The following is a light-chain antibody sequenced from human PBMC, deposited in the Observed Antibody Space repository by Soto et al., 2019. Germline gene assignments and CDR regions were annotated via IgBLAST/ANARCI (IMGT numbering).Light chain of an antibody. J-gene: IGKJ4*01. CDR1: QTISGY. V-gene: IGKV1-39*01. CDR2: AAS. CDR3: QQSYTIPLT. Sequence: DIHSSECPSFLTAFVGDRVTIACRASQTISGYLNWYQQKPGKAPELLIYAASYLGNGVPSRFSGSGSGTYFTLTISSLQPEDLATYYCQQSYTIPLTFGGGTKVDIK.